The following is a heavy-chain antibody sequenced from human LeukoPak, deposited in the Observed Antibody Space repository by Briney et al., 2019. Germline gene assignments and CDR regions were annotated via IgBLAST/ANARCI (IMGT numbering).Heavy chain of an antibody. D-gene: IGHD6-6*01. CDR3: ARGFPGSSSSGGYYYYYYMDV. CDR2: IYTSGST. V-gene: IGHV4-61*02. CDR1: GGSISSGSYY. J-gene: IGHJ6*03. Sequence: PSETLSLACTVSGGSISSGSYYWRWIRQPAGKGLEWIGRIYTSGSTNYNPSLKSRVTISVDTSKNQFSLKLSSVTAADTAVYYCARGFPGSSSSGGYYYYYYMDVWGKGTTVTVSS.